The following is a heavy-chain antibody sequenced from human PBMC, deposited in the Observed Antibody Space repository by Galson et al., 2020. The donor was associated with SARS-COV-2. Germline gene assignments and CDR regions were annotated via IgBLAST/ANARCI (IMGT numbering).Heavy chain of an antibody. CDR3: ASSRYDGSGYSS. J-gene: IGHJ5*02. D-gene: IGHD3-22*01. V-gene: IGHV4-59*11. CDR1: GGSMSLHY. Sequence: SETLSLTCTVSGGSMSLHYWTWIRQPPGKGLEWIGYIYSGGSTSSNPSLKDRVTISVDTSKTQFSLSLRSVTAADTAVYYCASSRYDGSGYSSWGQGTRVTVSS. CDR2: IYSGGST.